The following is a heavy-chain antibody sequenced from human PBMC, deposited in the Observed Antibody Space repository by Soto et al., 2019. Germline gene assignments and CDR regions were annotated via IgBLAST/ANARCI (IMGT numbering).Heavy chain of an antibody. Sequence: QLQLQESGPGLVKPSETLSLTCTVSGGSISSSDFYWGWLRQPPGKGLDFIGSMYYSGTTYYNPSLKNRITISVDTSKNQFSLHLISVTAADTAVYYCAVVDSTGNWFDPWGQGALVTVSS. J-gene: IGHJ5*02. CDR2: MYYSGTT. CDR3: AVVDSTGNWFDP. V-gene: IGHV4-39*01. D-gene: IGHD3-22*01. CDR1: GGSISSSDFY.